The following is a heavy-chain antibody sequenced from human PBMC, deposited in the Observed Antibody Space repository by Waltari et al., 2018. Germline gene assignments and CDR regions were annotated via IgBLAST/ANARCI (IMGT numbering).Heavy chain of an antibody. CDR2: INAGNGNT. CDR3: ARAQYYDFWSGYFNYYYYGMDV. J-gene: IGHJ6*02. D-gene: IGHD3-3*01. CDR1: GYTFTSYA. Sequence: QVQLVQSGAEVKKPGASVKVSCKASGYTFTSYAMHWVRQAPGQRLEWMGWINAGNGNTKYSPKFQGRVTITRDTSASTAYMELSSLRSEDTAVYYCARAQYYDFWSGYFNYYYYGMDVWGQGTTVTVSS. V-gene: IGHV1-3*01.